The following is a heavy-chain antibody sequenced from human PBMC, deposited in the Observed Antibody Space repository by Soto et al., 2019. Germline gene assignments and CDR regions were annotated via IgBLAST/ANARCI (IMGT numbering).Heavy chain of an antibody. Sequence: GESLKISCKGSGYSFTSYWISWVRQMPGKGLEWMGRIDPSDSYTNYSPSFQGHVTISADKSISTAYLQWSSLKASDTAMYYCAGYCSGGSCPHYYYYGMDVWGQGTTVTVSS. CDR2: IDPSDSYT. CDR1: GYSFTSYW. CDR3: AGYCSGGSCPHYYYYGMDV. D-gene: IGHD2-15*01. V-gene: IGHV5-10-1*01. J-gene: IGHJ6*02.